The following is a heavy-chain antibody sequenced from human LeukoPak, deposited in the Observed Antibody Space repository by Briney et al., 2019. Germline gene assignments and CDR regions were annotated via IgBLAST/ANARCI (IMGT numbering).Heavy chain of an antibody. Sequence: SETLSLTCTISGGSISNYYWSWIRQPPGKGPEYIGYIYSSGSTNYNPSLKSRVTISVDPSKNQFSLKLRSVTPADTAVYYCARGHMDTAMDRWGQGTLVTVSS. J-gene: IGHJ4*02. CDR2: IYSSGST. D-gene: IGHD5-18*01. V-gene: IGHV4-59*01. CDR3: ARGHMDTAMDR. CDR1: GGSISNYY.